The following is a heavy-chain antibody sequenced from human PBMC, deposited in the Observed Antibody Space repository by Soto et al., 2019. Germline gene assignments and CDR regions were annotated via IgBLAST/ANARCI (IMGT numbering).Heavy chain of an antibody. V-gene: IGHV4-59*08. J-gene: IGHJ5*02. Sequence: PSETLSLTCTVSGGSISSYHWSWIRQPPGKGLEWIGYIYYSGSTNYNPSLKSRVTISVDTSKNQFSLKLSSVTAADTAVYYCARNIAAAGTLRFDPWGQGTLVTVSS. CDR1: GGSISSYH. CDR2: IYYSGST. CDR3: ARNIAAAGTLRFDP. D-gene: IGHD6-13*01.